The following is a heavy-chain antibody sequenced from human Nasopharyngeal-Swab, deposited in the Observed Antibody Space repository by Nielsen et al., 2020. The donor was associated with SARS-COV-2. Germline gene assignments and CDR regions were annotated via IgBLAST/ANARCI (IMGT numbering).Heavy chain of an antibody. V-gene: IGHV3-48*02. CDR1: GFTFSSYS. J-gene: IGHJ6*02. CDR2: ISSSSSTI. Sequence: GGSLRLSCAASGFTFSSYSMNWVRQAQGNGLEWVSYISSSSSTIYYADSVNGRFTISRENAKNSLYLQMNSLRDEDTAVYYCAREPADRPPAPDYYYYYGMDVWGQGTTVTVSS. CDR3: AREPADRPPAPDYYYYYGMDV. D-gene: IGHD6-6*01.